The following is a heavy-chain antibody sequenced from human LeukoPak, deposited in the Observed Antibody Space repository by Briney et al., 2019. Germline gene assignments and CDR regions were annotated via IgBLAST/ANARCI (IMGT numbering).Heavy chain of an antibody. J-gene: IGHJ4*02. CDR3: ARAEGYGGELDS. V-gene: IGHV3-30*04. CDR2: IPYDGSNK. D-gene: IGHD4-23*01. CDR1: GFTFSTYA. Sequence: GGSLRLSGAASGFTFSTYAMHLVRQAPGKGLEWVAVIPYDGSNKYYADSVKGRFTISRENSKNRLYLQMNSLRAEDTAVYYCARAEGYGGELDSWGQGTLVTVSS.